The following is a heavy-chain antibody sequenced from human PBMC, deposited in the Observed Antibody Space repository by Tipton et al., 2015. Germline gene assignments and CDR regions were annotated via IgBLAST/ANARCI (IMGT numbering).Heavy chain of an antibody. D-gene: IGHD5-24*01. CDR2: IQYSGST. CDR1: GGSVTSGSYY. J-gene: IGHJ6*02. V-gene: IGHV4-61*01. Sequence: LRLSCTVSGGSVTSGSYYWSWIRQPPGKELEWIGYIQYSGSTNYNPSLKSRVTISVDTSKNQFSLMLRSVTAADTAVYYCARDVEHGMDVWGQGTTVTVSS. CDR3: ARDVEHGMDV.